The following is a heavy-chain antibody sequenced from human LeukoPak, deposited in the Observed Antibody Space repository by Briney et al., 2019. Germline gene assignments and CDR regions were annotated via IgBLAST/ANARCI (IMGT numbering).Heavy chain of an antibody. Sequence: GGSLRLSCAASGGTFSSYAISWVRQAPGQGLEWMRGIIPILGTANYAQKFQGRVTITADESTSTAYMELSSLRSEDTAVYYCARDYYGSGGYAYWGQGTLVTVSS. CDR2: IIPILGTA. CDR1: GGTFSSYA. V-gene: IGHV1-69*01. CDR3: ARDYYGSGGYAY. J-gene: IGHJ4*02. D-gene: IGHD3-10*01.